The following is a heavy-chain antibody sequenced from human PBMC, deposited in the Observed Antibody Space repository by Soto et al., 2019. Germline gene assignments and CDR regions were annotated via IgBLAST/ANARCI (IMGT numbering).Heavy chain of an antibody. Sequence: SVKVSCKASGGTFSSYAISWVRQAPGQGLEWMGGIVPIFGTANYAQKFRGRVTITADESTSTAYMELSSLRSEDTAVYYCARYTREGSYRWFDPWGQGTQVTVSS. V-gene: IGHV1-69*13. CDR3: ARYTREGSYRWFDP. CDR2: IVPIFGTA. J-gene: IGHJ5*02. CDR1: GGTFSSYA. D-gene: IGHD2-2*02.